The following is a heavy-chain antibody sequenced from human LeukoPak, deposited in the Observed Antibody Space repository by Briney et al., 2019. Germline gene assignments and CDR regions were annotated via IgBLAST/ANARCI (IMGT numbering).Heavy chain of an antibody. V-gene: IGHV1-69*13. CDR2: IIPIFGTA. J-gene: IGHJ4*02. CDR1: GGTFSSYA. D-gene: IGHD3-10*01. Sequence: GASVKVSCKASGGTFSSYAISWVRQVPGQGLEWMGGIIPIFGTANYAQKFQGRVTITADESTSTAYMELSSLRSEDTAVYYCARHYGSGSYYWGQGTLVTVSS. CDR3: ARHYGSGSYY.